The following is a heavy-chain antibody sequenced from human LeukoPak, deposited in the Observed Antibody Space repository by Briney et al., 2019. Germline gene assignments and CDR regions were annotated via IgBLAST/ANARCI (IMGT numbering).Heavy chain of an antibody. Sequence: AASVKVSCKASGYTFTSYDINWVRHATGQGLEWMAWMNPNSGNTGYAQKFQGRVTMTRNTSISTAYMELSSLRSEDTAVYYCAREVATDYYYYYGMDVWGQGTTVTVSS. CDR2: MNPNSGNT. CDR3: AREVATDYYYYYGMDV. D-gene: IGHD5-12*01. V-gene: IGHV1-8*01. CDR1: GYTFTSYD. J-gene: IGHJ6*02.